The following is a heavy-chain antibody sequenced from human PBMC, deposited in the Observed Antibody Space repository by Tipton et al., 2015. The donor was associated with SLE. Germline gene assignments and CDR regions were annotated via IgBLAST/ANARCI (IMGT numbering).Heavy chain of an antibody. Sequence: SGFTFSSYGMHWVRQAPGKGLEWVAFIRYDGSNKYYADSVKGRFTISRDNSKNTLYLQMNSLRAEDTAVYYCARDGALITMVQGVSGAFDIWGQGTMVTVSS. CDR3: ARDGALITMVQGVSGAFDI. CDR2: IRYDGSNK. V-gene: IGHV3-30*02. J-gene: IGHJ3*02. D-gene: IGHD3-10*01. CDR1: GFTFSSYG.